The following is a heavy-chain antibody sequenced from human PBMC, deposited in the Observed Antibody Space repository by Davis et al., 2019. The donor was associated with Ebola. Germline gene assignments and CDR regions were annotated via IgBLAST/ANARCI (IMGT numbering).Heavy chain of an antibody. Sequence: MPSETLSLTCAVYGGSFSGYYWSWIRQPPGKGLEWIGEINHSGSTNYNPSLKSRVTISVDTSKNQFSLKLNSVTAADTAVYYCARDGDCSGGSCYSEYYYYYGMDVWGQGTTVTVSS. V-gene: IGHV4-34*01. CDR1: GGSFSGYY. CDR3: ARDGDCSGGSCYSEYYYYYGMDV. CDR2: INHSGST. J-gene: IGHJ6*02. D-gene: IGHD2-15*01.